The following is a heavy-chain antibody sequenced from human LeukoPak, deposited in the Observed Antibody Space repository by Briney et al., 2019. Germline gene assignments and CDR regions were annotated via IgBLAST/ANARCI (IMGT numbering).Heavy chain of an antibody. D-gene: IGHD2-15*01. CDR1: GFTFSSYW. J-gene: IGHJ4*02. CDR2: IKEDGSEK. CDR3: ARDHSLDY. Sequence: GGSLRLSCAASGFTFSSYWMNWIRQAPGKGLEWVGNIKEDGSEKYYVDSVKGRFTISRDNAKNSLYLQMNSLRAEDTAVYYCARDHSLDYWGQGTVVTVSS. V-gene: IGHV3-7*04.